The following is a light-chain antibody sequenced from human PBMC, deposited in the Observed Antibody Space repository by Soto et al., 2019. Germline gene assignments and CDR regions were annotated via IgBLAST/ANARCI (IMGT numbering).Light chain of an antibody. V-gene: IGKV3-20*01. J-gene: IGKJ1*01. CDR1: QSVTSSY. CDR2: GAS. Sequence: EIVLTQSPGTLSLSPGERATLSCRASQSVTSSYLAWYQQKPGQAPRLLIYGASSRATGIPDRFSGSGSGTDFTLAISRLEPEDFGVYYCQQYGSSPLGTFGQGTKVEI. CDR3: QQYGSSPLGT.